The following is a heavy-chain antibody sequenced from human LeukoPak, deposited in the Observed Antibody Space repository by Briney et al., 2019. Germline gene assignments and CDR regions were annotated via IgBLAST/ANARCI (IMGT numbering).Heavy chain of an antibody. CDR1: GGSISCSSYY. CDR2: IYYSGST. V-gene: IGHV4-39*01. D-gene: IGHD2-2*01. J-gene: IGHJ5*02. CDR3: ARRLSVVPAATNWFDP. Sequence: SETLSLTCTVSGGSISCSSYYWGWIRQPPGKGLEWIGSIYYSGSTYYNPSLKSRVTISVDTSKNQFSLKLSSVTAADTAVYYCARRLSVVPAATNWFDPWGQGTLVTVSS.